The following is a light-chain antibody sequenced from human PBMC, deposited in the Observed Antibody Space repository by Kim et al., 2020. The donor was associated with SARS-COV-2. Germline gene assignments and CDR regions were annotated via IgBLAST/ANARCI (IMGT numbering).Light chain of an antibody. Sequence: DIQMTQSPSSLSASVGDRVTITCRASQSISSYLNWYQQKPGKAPNLLIYAASNLQSGVPSRFSGSGSGTDFTLTISSLQPGDFATYYCQQSYSTPYTFGQGTKLEI. CDR1: QSISSY. J-gene: IGKJ2*01. V-gene: IGKV1-39*01. CDR2: AAS. CDR3: QQSYSTPYT.